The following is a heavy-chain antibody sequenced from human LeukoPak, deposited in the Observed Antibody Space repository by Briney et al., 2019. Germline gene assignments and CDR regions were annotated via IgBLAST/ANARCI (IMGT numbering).Heavy chain of an antibody. Sequence: GGSLRLSCAASGFTFDDYAMHWVRQAPGKGLEWVSLISWDGGSTYYADSVKGRFTISRDNSKNSLYLQMNSLRAEDTALYYCAKDGGGPMVRGVYYYYYYYMDVWGKGTTVTVSS. D-gene: IGHD3-10*01. CDR1: GFTFDDYA. V-gene: IGHV3-43D*03. CDR3: AKDGGGPMVRGVYYYYYYYMDV. CDR2: ISWDGGST. J-gene: IGHJ6*03.